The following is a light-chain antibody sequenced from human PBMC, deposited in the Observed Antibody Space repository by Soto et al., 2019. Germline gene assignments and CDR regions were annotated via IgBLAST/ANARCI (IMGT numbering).Light chain of an antibody. J-gene: IGKJ1*01. CDR2: GPS. Sequence: EIVMTQSPATLSVSPGERATLSCRASQSISNNLAWYHQRPGQAPRLLIYGPSTSATGIPARFSGSGSGTEFTLTISILQSEDFAVYYCQQYNNWWTFGQGTRVEIK. CDR3: QQYNNWWT. CDR1: QSISNN. V-gene: IGKV3-15*01.